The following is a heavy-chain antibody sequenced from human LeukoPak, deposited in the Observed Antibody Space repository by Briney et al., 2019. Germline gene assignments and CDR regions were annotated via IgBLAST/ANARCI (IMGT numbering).Heavy chain of an antibody. CDR1: GFTFSKCS. CDR3: AREPTSMGSDY. V-gene: IGHV3-21*01. Sequence: GGSLRLSCAASGFTFSKCSMNWVRQAPGKGLEWVSSLSSSSSYIYYADSVKGRFTISRDNARNSLYLQMNSLRADDAAVYYCAREPTSMGSDYWGQGTLVTVSS. D-gene: IGHD5-18*01. CDR2: LSSSSSYI. J-gene: IGHJ4*02.